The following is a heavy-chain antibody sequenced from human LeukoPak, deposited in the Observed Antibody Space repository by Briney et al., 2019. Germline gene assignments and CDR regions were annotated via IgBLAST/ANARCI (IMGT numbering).Heavy chain of an antibody. CDR2: ISAYNGNT. D-gene: IGHD3-10*01. J-gene: IGHJ1*01. V-gene: IGHV1-18*01. Sequence: ASVKVSYKASGYTFTRYGISWVRQAPGQGGEGMGWISAYNGNTNYAKKLQGRLTMTTDPSTSTPYMELRSLRSDDTAVYYCARDDILLLFGDFQHWGQGTLLTVSS. CDR1: GYTFTRYG. CDR3: ARDDILLLFGDFQH.